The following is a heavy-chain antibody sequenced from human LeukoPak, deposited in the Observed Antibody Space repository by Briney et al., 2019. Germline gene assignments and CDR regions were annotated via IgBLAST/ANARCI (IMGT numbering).Heavy chain of an antibody. Sequence: SETLSLTCTVSGGSISSSSYYWGWIRQPPGKGLEWIGSIYYSGSTYYNPSLKSRVTISVDTSKNQFSLKLSSVTAADTAVYYCARVGMVRGVIGRVKQFDIWGQGTMVTVSS. CDR3: ARVGMVRGVIGRVKQFDI. D-gene: IGHD3-10*01. CDR1: GGSISSSSYY. J-gene: IGHJ3*02. V-gene: IGHV4-39*07. CDR2: IYYSGST.